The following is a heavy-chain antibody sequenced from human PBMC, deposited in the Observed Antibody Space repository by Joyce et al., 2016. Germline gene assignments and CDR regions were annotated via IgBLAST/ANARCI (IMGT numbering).Heavy chain of an antibody. CDR1: GFSFSTYA. CDR2: ISSDVGKT. J-gene: IGHJ4*02. D-gene: IGHD2-2*01. V-gene: IGHV3-30*04. CDR3: ARNLYPGYFDH. Sequence: QVQLVDSGGAVVQPGKSLRLSCAASGFSFSTYAVHWVRQAPGRGLEWVAVISSDVGKTYYADSVKGRFTISRDNSKNTVYLQMNSLRPEDTALYYCARNLYPGYFDHWGQGTLVTVSS.